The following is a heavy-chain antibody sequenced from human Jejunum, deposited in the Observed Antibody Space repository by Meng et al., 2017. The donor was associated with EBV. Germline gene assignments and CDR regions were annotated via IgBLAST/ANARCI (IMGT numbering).Heavy chain of an antibody. D-gene: IGHD5-12*01. Sequence: HVQLQESGPGLLKPSETLSLTCSVSGDSVSGYNYWTWIRQPPGKGLEWIGNMYYTGKAIYKPSLQSRVTISVDTSKNQFSLRVTSVTAADTAIYYCARGRGYDYGDSWGQGTLVTVSS. CDR2: MYYTGKA. J-gene: IGHJ5*02. CDR3: ARGRGYDYGDS. V-gene: IGHV4-61*01. CDR1: GDSVSGYNY.